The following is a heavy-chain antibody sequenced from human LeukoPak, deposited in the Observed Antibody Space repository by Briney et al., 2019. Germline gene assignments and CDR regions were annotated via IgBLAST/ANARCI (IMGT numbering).Heavy chain of an antibody. J-gene: IGHJ4*02. CDR1: GFTFSTHN. Sequence: PGGPLRLSCAASGFTFSTHNMNWVRQAPGKGLEWVSYISSSSSSIYYADSLKGRFTISRDNAKNSLYLQMNSLRVEDTAVYYCARGRPVDYWGQGTLVTVSS. V-gene: IGHV3-48*01. CDR3: ARGRPVDY. CDR2: ISSSSSSI.